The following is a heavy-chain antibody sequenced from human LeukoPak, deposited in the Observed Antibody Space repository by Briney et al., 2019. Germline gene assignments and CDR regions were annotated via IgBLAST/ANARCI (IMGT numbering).Heavy chain of an antibody. Sequence: PGGSLRLSCVAPGFTFSNYWMSWFRQAPGKGLEWVANIKQDGSGTFYVGSVKSRFSISRDNAKNSVHLQMNSLRVEDTAVYYCARDWSVAANRFDFWGQGTLVTVSS. CDR3: ARDWSVAANRFDF. D-gene: IGHD2-15*01. CDR1: GFTFSNYW. J-gene: IGHJ4*02. CDR2: IKQDGSGT. V-gene: IGHV3-7*01.